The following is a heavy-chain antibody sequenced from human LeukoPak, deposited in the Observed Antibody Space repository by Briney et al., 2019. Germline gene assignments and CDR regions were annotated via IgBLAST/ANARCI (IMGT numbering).Heavy chain of an antibody. D-gene: IGHD5-18*01. J-gene: IGHJ4*02. CDR3: ASDAGYSSPRVDY. V-gene: IGHV1-2*02. CDR1: GYTFTDYF. Sequence: ASVKVSCKASGYTFTDYFMHWVRQAPGQGLEWMGWINPNSGGTHYAPQFQGRVTMTRDTSISTAYMELSRLRSEDTSLFFWASDAGYSSPRVDYWGQGTLVTVSS. CDR2: INPNSGGT.